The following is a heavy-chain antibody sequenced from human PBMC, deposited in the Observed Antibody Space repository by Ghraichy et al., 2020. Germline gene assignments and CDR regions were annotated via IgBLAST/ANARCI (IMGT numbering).Heavy chain of an antibody. D-gene: IGHD3-10*01. CDR1: GFSLSTSGMC. J-gene: IGHJ5*02. CDR3: ARGVITMVRGVIMGNWFDP. CDR2: IDWDDDK. Sequence: SGPTLVKPTQTLTLTCTFSGFSLSTSGMCVSWIRQPPGKALEWLARIDWDDDKYYSTSLKTRLTISKDTSKNQVVLTMTNMDPVDTATYYCARGVITMVRGVIMGNWFDPWGQGTLVTVSS. V-gene: IGHV2-70*11.